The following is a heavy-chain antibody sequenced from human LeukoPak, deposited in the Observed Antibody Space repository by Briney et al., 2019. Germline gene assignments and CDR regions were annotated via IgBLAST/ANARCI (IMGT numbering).Heavy chain of an antibody. CDR3: ARERGGNSPFDS. J-gene: IGHJ4*02. D-gene: IGHD4-23*01. CDR2: INPNSSVT. CDR1: GYTFTGYY. V-gene: IGHV1-2*02. Sequence: ASAKVSCKTSGYTFTGYYMHWVRQAPGQGLEWMGWINPNSSVTNYAQRFQGRVTMTRDTSISAAYMELRWLTSDDTAVYYCARERGGNSPFDSWGQGTLVTVSS.